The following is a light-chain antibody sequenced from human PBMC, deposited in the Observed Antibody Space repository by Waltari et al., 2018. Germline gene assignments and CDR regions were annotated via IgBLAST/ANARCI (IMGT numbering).Light chain of an antibody. CDR1: SLRSTY. V-gene: IGLV3-19*01. CDR2: DQN. CDR3: SSRDTSGVRWL. J-gene: IGLJ3*02. Sequence: SSELTQDPAVSVALGQTVRITCQGDSLRSTYPTWYQQRPGQAPIVVIYDQNNRPSGVPDRFSGSSLGNTASLTITGAQAEDEADYYCSSRDTSGVRWLFGGGTKLTVL.